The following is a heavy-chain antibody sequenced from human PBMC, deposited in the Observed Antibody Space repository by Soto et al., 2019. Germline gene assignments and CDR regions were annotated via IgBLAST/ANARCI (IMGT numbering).Heavy chain of an antibody. CDR3: AREEGTELDF. Sequence: QVRLVQSGAEVKKPGASVKVTCKPSGYTFTDAYIHWVRQAPGQGLEWLGWINPKNGGTNYAQTFQSRVTMTRDTSSSTAXXXXSSLNSNDTAVYYCAREEGTELDFWGXGXXVTVSS. CDR1: GYTFTDAY. CDR2: INPKNGGT. V-gene: IGHV1-2*02. D-gene: IGHD1-7*01. J-gene: IGHJ4*01.